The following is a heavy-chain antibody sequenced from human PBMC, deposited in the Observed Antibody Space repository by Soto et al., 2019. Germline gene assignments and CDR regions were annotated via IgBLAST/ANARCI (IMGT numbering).Heavy chain of an antibody. Sequence: GGSLRLSCVGSGLIFSNNGMHWVRQTPGKGLEWVAFMSYDGSDTFYADSVKGRFTISRDNSKNTLFLHMSNLRAEDTAMYYCTIVRVADSALDHWGQGTLVTVSS. CDR3: TIVRVADSALDH. D-gene: IGHD3-10*02. CDR1: GLIFSNNG. J-gene: IGHJ4*02. V-gene: IGHV3-30*02. CDR2: MSYDGSDT.